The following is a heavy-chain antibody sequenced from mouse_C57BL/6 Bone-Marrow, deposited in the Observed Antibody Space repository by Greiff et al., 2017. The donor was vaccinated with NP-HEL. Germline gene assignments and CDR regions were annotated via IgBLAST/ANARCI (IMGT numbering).Heavy chain of an antibody. V-gene: IGHV2-2*01. J-gene: IGHJ3*01. Sequence: QVQLKESGPGLVQPSQSLSITCTVSGFSLTSYGVHWVRQSPGKGLEWLGVIWSGGSTDYNAAFISRLSISKDNSKTQVFFKMNSLQADDAAIYSCARSGGNLGAYWGQGTLVTVSA. D-gene: IGHD2-1*01. CDR3: ARSGGNLGAY. CDR1: GFSLTSYG. CDR2: IWSGGST.